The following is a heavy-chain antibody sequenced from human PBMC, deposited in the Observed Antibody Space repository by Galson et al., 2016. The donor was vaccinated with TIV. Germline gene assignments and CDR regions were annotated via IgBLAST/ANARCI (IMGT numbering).Heavy chain of an antibody. CDR3: ANLVVTDTTFDY. CDR1: GFTFSSHA. J-gene: IGHJ4*02. Sequence: SLRLSCAASGFTFSSHAMSWVRQAPGKGLEWVSAISVSGGSTYYADAVKGRFTTSRDNSKNTLYLQMNSLRYEDTAVYYCANLVVTDTTFDYWGQGTLVTVSS. CDR2: ISVSGGST. V-gene: IGHV3-23*01. D-gene: IGHD2-21*02.